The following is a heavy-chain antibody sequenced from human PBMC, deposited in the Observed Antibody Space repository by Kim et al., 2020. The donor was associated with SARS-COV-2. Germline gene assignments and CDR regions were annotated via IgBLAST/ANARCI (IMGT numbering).Heavy chain of an antibody. V-gene: IGHV1-69*13. J-gene: IGHJ6*02. Sequence: SVKVSCKASGGTFSSYAISWVRQAPGQGLEWMGGIIPYIGTANYAQKFQGRVTITADASTSTAYMELRSLRSEDTAVYYCARGDGSGSYWRVRYYYYGMDVWGQGPTGTVSS. CDR3: ARGDGSGSYWRVRYYYYGMDV. CDR2: IIPYIGTA. CDR1: GGTFSSYA. D-gene: IGHD3-10*01.